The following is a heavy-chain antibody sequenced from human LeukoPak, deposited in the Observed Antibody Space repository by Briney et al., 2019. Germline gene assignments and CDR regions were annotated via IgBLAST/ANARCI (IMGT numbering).Heavy chain of an antibody. CDR1: GGSISSGGYS. V-gene: IGHV4-30-2*01. CDR3: ARGSTTTSIAAPSPGHNWFDP. Sequence: SETLSLTCAVSGGSISSGGYSWSWIRQPPGKGLEWIGYIYHSGSTYYNPSLRSRVTISVDRSKNQFSLKLSSVTAADTAVYYCARGSTTTSIAAPSPGHNWFDPWGQGTLVTVSS. D-gene: IGHD6-6*01. CDR2: IYHSGST. J-gene: IGHJ5*02.